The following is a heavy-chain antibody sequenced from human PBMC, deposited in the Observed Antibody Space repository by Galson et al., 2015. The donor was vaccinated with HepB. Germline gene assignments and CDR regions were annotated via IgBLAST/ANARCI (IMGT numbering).Heavy chain of an antibody. CDR3: ARGDYGGNSGFSYFDY. V-gene: IGHV3-66*02. J-gene: IGHJ4*02. Sequence: SLRLSCAASGFTVSSNYMSWVRQAPGKGLEWVSVIYSGGSTYYADSVKGRFTISRDNSKNTLYLQMDSLRAEDTAVYYCARGDYGGNSGFSYFDYWGQGTLVTVSS. CDR1: GFTVSSNY. D-gene: IGHD4-23*01. CDR2: IYSGGST.